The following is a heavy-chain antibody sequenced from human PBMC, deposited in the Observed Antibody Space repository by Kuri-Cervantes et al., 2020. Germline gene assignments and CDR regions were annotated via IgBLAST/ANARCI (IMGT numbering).Heavy chain of an antibody. J-gene: IGHJ6*02. D-gene: IGHD2-2*01. CDR3: AKEYCSSTSCYLSYYYYYGMDV. CDR2: ISYDGSNK. Sequence: GESLKISCAASGFTFDDYAMHWVRQAPGKGLEWVAVISYDGSNKYYADSVKGRFTISRDNSKNTLYLQMNSLRAEDTAVYYCAKEYCSSTSCYLSYYYYYGMDVWGQGTTVTVSS. CDR1: GFTFDDYA. V-gene: IGHV3-30*18.